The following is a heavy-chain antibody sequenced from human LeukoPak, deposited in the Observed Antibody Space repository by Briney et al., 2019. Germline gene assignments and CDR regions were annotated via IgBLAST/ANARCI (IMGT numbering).Heavy chain of an antibody. Sequence: ASVKVSCKASEYTFTGYYIHWVRQAPGQGVEWMGWINPNRGATNYAQKFQGRVTMTRDTSINTAYMELTSLRSDDTAVYYCARDLSKESSGSKNSFDYWGQGTLVTVSS. V-gene: IGHV1-2*02. J-gene: IGHJ4*02. D-gene: IGHD3-10*01. CDR2: INPNRGAT. CDR3: ARDLSKESSGSKNSFDY. CDR1: EYTFTGYY.